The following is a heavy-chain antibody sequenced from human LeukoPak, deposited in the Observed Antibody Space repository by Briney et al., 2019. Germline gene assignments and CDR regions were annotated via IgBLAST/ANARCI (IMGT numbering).Heavy chain of an antibody. D-gene: IGHD2-15*01. V-gene: IGHV3-7*01. CDR1: GFTFSSHW. CDR3: ARFYRVAAQNWFDP. CDR2: IKQDGSEK. Sequence: GGSLRLSCAASGFTFSSHWMSWVRQAPGKGLEWVANIKQDGSEKYYVDSVKGRFTISRDNAKNSLYLQMNSLRAEDTAVYYCARFYRVAAQNWFDPWGQGTLVTVSS. J-gene: IGHJ5*02.